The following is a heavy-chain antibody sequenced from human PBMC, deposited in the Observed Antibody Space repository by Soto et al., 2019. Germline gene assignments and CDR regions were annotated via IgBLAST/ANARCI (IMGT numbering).Heavy chain of an antibody. V-gene: IGHV4-30-2*01. J-gene: IGHJ6*02. CDR1: GGSISSGGYS. CDR3: ARDLMVRGVRYYYYGMDV. CDR2: IYHSGST. D-gene: IGHD3-10*01. Sequence: SETLSLTCAVSGGSISSGGYSWSWIRQPPGKGLEWIGYIYHSGSTYHNPSLKSRVTISVDRSKNQFSLKLSSVTAADTAVYYCARDLMVRGVRYYYYGMDVWGQGTTVTVSS.